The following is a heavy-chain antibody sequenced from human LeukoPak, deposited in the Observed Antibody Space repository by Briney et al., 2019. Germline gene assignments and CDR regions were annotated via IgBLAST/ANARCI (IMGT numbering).Heavy chain of an antibody. CDR3: AYDIYDSSGYYDH. V-gene: IGHV3-7*01. CDR1: GFTFRRYW. Sequence: GSLRLSCXASGFTFRRYWMSWVRQAAGKGLEWVANIKQDGSEKYYVDSVKGRFTISRDNAKNSLYLQMNSLRAEDTAVYYCAYDIYDSSGYYDHWGQGTLVTVSS. J-gene: IGHJ5*02. D-gene: IGHD3-22*01. CDR2: IKQDGSEK.